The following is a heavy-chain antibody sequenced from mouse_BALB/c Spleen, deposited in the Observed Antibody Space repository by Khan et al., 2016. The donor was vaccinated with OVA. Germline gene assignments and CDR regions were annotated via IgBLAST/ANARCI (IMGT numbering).Heavy chain of an antibody. CDR1: GYTFTNYG. CDR3: AKESTSLFDD. CDR2: INTNTGEP. J-gene: IGHJ2*02. Sequence: QIQLVQSGPELKKPGETVKISCKASGYTFTNYGMNWVKQAPGKGFKWMGWINTNTGEPTYAEEFKGRFVFSLETSANTAYLQINNLKNEDTATYFGAKESTSLFDDWGQGTSLTVSS. V-gene: IGHV9-3*02.